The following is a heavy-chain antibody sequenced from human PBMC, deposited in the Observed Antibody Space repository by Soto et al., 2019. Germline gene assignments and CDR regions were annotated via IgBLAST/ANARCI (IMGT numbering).Heavy chain of an antibody. CDR1: GYSFTSYW. V-gene: IGHV5-51*01. J-gene: IGHJ6*02. CDR3: ARCALGYCSSTCCRRVGNYYYYYGKDV. CDR2: IYPGDSDT. D-gene: IGHD2-2*01. Sequence: WESLKISGKGSGYSFTSYWIGWVRQMPGKGLEWMGIIYPGDSDTRYSPSFQGQVTISADKSISTAYLQWSSLKASDTAMYYFARCALGYCSSTCCRRVGNYYYYYGKDVWGQGTMVTVSS.